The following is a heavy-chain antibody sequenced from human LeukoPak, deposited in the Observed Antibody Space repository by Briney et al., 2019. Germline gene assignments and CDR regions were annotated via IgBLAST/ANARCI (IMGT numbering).Heavy chain of an antibody. V-gene: IGHV3-7*03. D-gene: IGHD6-19*01. CDR2: VKQDGSEK. Sequence: GGSLRLSCAASGFTFSSYWMTWVRQAPGKGLEWVANVKQDGSEKYYVDSVKGRFTISRDNAKNSLYLQMNSLRAEDTAVYYCARVGSSGWPDYYYYYMDVWGKGTTVTISS. CDR1: GFTFSSYW. CDR3: ARVGSSGWPDYYYYYMDV. J-gene: IGHJ6*03.